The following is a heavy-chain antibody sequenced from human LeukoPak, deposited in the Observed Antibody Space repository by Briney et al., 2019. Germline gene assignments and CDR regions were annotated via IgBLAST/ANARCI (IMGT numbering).Heavy chain of an antibody. D-gene: IGHD2-21*02. V-gene: IGHV3-66*01. J-gene: IGHJ4*02. CDR3: ARAYCGGDCYFPYYFDY. CDR1: GFTVSSNY. Sequence: GGSLRLSCAASGFTVSSNYMSWVRQAPGKGLEWVSVIYSGGSTYYADSVKGRFTISRDNSKNTLYLQMNSLRAEDTAVYYCARAYCGGDCYFPYYFDYWGRGTLVTVSS. CDR2: IYSGGST.